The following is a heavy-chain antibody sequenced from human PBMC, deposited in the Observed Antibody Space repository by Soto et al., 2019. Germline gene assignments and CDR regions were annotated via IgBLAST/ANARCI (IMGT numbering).Heavy chain of an antibody. CDR2: ISAYNGNT. CDR1: GYTFTSYG. CDR3: ARLKTYYYGSGTDYYYYYMDV. D-gene: IGHD3-10*01. J-gene: IGHJ6*03. V-gene: IGHV1-18*01. Sequence: ASVKVSCKASGYTFTSYGISWVRQAPGQGLEWMGWISAYNGNTNYAQKLQGRVTMTTDTSTSTAYMELRSLRSDDTAVYYCARLKTYYYGSGTDYYYYYMDVWGKGTTVTVSS.